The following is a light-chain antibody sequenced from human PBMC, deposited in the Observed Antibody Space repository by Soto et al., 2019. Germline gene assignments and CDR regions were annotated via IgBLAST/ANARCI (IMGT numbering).Light chain of an antibody. Sequence: EIVMTQSPLTLAASPGERARFSCRASQSVGSSIAWYQQKPGQAPRLLIYGASSRATGIPDRFSGSGSGTDFTLTISRLEPEDFATYYCQQANSFPLTFGQGTRLEIK. V-gene: IGKV3D-15*01. CDR1: QSVGSS. CDR2: GAS. CDR3: QQANSFPLT. J-gene: IGKJ5*01.